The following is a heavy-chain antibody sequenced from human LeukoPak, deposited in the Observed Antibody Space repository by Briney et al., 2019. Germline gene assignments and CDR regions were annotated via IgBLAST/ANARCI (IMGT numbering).Heavy chain of an antibody. CDR3: ARVDSSSWYLDY. D-gene: IGHD6-13*01. Sequence: SETLSLTCTVSGGSISSYYWSWIRQPPGKGLEWIGEINHSGSTNYNPSLKSRVTISVDTSKNQFSLKLSSVTAADTAVYYCARVDSSSWYLDYWGQGTLVTVSS. CDR2: INHSGST. CDR1: GGSISSYY. J-gene: IGHJ4*02. V-gene: IGHV4-34*01.